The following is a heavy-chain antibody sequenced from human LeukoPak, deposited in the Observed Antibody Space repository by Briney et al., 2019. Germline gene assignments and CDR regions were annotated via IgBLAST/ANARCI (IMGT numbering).Heavy chain of an antibody. CDR2: IRYDGSNK. Sequence: GGSLRLSCAASGFTFSSYGMHWVRQAPGKGLEWVAFIRYDGSNKYYADSVKGRFTISRDNSKNTLYLQMNSLRAEDTAVYYCAKENRWCGVYPLDWGQGTLVTVSS. J-gene: IGHJ4*02. D-gene: IGHD3-10*01. V-gene: IGHV3-30*02. CDR3: AKENRWCGVYPLD. CDR1: GFTFSSYG.